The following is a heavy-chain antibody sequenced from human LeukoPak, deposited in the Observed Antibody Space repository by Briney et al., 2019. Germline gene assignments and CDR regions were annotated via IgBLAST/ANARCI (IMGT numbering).Heavy chain of an antibody. V-gene: IGHV3-23*01. J-gene: IGHJ4*02. CDR1: GFTFSNYA. CDR2: ISNSGGGT. Sequence: PGGSLRLSCAASGFTFSNYAMSWVRQAPGRGLEWVSVISNSGGGTYYADSVKGRFTISRDNSKNTLYLQMNNMRAEDTAVYYCAKVGIXXTXIYXXXXXXQGXLVXXSS. CDR3: AKVGIXXTXIYXXXX. D-gene: IGHD1-14*01.